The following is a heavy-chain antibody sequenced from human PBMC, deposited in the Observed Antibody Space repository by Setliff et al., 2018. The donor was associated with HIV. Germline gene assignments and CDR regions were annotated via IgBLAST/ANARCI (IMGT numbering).Heavy chain of an antibody. D-gene: IGHD3-22*01. CDR3: ARPARSCDSSGTHYAFDI. CDR2: INHSGST. V-gene: IGHV4-34*01. Sequence: SETLSLTCAVYGGSFSGYHWSWIRQPPGKGLEWIGEINHSGSTNYNPSLKSRVTISVDTSKNQFSLKLSSVTAADTAVYYCARPARSCDSSGTHYAFDIWGQGTMVTVS. CDR1: GGSFSGYH. J-gene: IGHJ3*02.